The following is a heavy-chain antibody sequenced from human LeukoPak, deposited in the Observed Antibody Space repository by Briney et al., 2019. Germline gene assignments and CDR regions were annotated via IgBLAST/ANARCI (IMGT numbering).Heavy chain of an antibody. CDR2: INHSGST. V-gene: IGHV4-34*01. CDR3: ARGHVGSYAYYYYGMDV. J-gene: IGHJ6*02. D-gene: IGHD2-8*01. CDR1: GGSFSGYY. Sequence: SETLSLTCAVSGGSFSGYYWSWIRQPPKKGLEWIGEINHSGSTNYNPSLRSRLTISVDASKKQFSLKMRSVTAADTAVYYCARGHVGSYAYYYYGMDVWAKGPRSPSP.